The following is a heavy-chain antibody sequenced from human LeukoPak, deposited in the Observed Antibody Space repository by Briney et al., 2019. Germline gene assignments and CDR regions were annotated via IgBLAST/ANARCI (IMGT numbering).Heavy chain of an antibody. CDR2: INPTVGGT. CDR1: GYTFTSYY. J-gene: IGHJ4*02. CDR3: ARESGYCSGGSCPFDY. V-gene: IGHV1-46*01. Sequence: GASVKVSCKASGYTFTSYYIHWVRQAPGQGLEWMGIINPTVGGTVFAQKFQGRVSMTRDMSTSTVYMELGSLRSDDTAVYYCARESGYCSGGSCPFDYWGQGTLVTVSS. D-gene: IGHD2-15*01.